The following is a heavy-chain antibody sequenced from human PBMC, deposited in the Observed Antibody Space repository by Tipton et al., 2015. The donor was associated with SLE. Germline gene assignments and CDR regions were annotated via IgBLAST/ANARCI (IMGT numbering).Heavy chain of an antibody. CDR1: GGSISSGGYY. Sequence: TLSLTCTVSGGSISSGGYYWSWIRQHPGKGLEWIGYIYYSGSTYYNPSLKSRVTISVDTSKNQFSLKLSSVTAADTAVYYCAREEFGDAFDIWGQGTMVTVSS. D-gene: IGHD3-10*01. V-gene: IGHV4-30-4*08. CDR3: AREEFGDAFDI. CDR2: IYYSGST. J-gene: IGHJ3*02.